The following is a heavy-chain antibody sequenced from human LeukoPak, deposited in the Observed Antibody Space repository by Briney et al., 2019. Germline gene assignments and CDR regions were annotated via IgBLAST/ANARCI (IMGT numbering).Heavy chain of an antibody. CDR2: ISRSGVDT. D-gene: IGHD1-7*01. J-gene: IGHJ4*02. V-gene: IGHV3-23*01. CDR1: GFTFAAYA. Sequence: GGSLRLSCEASGFTFAAYAMSWVRQAPGKGLEWVSLISRSGVDTYFADSVKGRFSISRDNSKNTLYLHMNSLRAEDTAVYYCAKDAGPSAYYYDYWGQGTLVTVSS. CDR3: AKDAGPSAYYYDY.